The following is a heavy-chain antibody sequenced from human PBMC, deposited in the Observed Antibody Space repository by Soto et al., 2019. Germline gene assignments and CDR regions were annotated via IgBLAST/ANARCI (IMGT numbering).Heavy chain of an antibody. CDR3: AKGRSYYYYYGVDV. Sequence: GGSLRLSCAASGFTFSSYAMSWVRQAPGKGLEWVSGIRDSGGSTYYADSVKGRFTISRDNSKSTLYLQMNSLRAEDTALYYCAKGRSYYYYYGVDVWGQGTTVTSP. V-gene: IGHV3-23*01. CDR1: GFTFSSYA. CDR2: IRDSGGST. J-gene: IGHJ6*02.